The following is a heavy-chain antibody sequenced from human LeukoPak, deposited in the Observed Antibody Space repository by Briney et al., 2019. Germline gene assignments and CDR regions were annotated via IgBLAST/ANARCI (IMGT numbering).Heavy chain of an antibody. CDR2: INWNGGST. D-gene: IGHD4-11*01. CDR3: ARGYSNAIGVDY. V-gene: IGHV3-20*04. J-gene: IGHJ4*02. CDR1: GFTFDDYG. Sequence: GGSLRLSCAASGFTFDDYGMSWVRQAPGKGLEWVSGINWNGGSTGYADSVKGRFTISRDNAKNSPYLQMNSLRAEDTASYYCARGYSNAIGVDYWGQGTLVTVSS.